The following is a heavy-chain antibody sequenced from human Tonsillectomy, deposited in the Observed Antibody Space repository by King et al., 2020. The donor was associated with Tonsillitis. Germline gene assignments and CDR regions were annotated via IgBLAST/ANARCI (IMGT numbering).Heavy chain of an antibody. D-gene: IGHD3-3*01. V-gene: IGHV3-23*04. J-gene: IGHJ4*02. CDR3: AKITYYDFWSGYCEFDY. CDR1: GFTFSSYA. Sequence: EVQLVESGGGLVQPGGSLRLSCAASGFTFSSYAMSWVRQAPGKGLEWVSGSSSRGGSTYYSDSVKGRFTISRDNSKNTPYLQMNSPRAEDTAVYYCAKITYYDFWSGYCEFDYWGQGTLVTVSS. CDR2: SSSRGGST.